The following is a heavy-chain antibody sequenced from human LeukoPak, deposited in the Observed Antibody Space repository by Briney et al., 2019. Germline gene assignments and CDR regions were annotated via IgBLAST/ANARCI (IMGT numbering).Heavy chain of an antibody. CDR2: ISSSGST. V-gene: IGHV4-61*02. CDR3: ARDFGFWSGYSSFDY. D-gene: IGHD3-3*01. Sequence: SSQTLSLTCTVSGDSISSGDYYWSWIRQPAGKGLEWIGRISSSGSTNYNPSLKSRVTISVDTSKNQFSLKLSSVTAADTAVYYCARDFGFWSGYSSFDYWGQGTLVTVSS. J-gene: IGHJ4*02. CDR1: GDSISSGDYY.